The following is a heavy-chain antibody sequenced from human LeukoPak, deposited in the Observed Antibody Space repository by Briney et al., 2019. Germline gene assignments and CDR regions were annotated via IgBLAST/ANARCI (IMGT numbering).Heavy chain of an antibody. CDR2: IIPILYTS. CDR1: GGTFRTFA. Sequence: SVKVSCKASGGTFRTFAINWVRQAPGQRLEWMGGIIPILYTSNYAQTLQGRLTVSADESTSTVYMELSSLRSEDTAVYYCAKAVGYCSGAGCDGPGDYDAYYYYYMDVWGKGTAVSVSS. D-gene: IGHD2-15*01. J-gene: IGHJ6*03. CDR3: AKAVGYCSGAGCDGPGDYDAYYYYYMDV. V-gene: IGHV1-69*01.